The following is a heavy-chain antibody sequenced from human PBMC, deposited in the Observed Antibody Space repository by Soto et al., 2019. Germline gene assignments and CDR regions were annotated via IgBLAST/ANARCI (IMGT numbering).Heavy chain of an antibody. Sequence: QVQLQESGPGLVKPSQTLSLTCTVSGGSISSGGYYWSWIRQHPGKGLEWIGRIYTSGSTNYNPSLKSRVTMSVDTSKNQFSLKLSSVTAADTAVYYCARDRTTVVTPYYYYGMDVWGQGTTVTVSS. CDR2: IYTSGST. D-gene: IGHD4-17*01. CDR1: GGSISSGGYY. CDR3: ARDRTTVVTPYYYYGMDV. J-gene: IGHJ6*02. V-gene: IGHV4-61*02.